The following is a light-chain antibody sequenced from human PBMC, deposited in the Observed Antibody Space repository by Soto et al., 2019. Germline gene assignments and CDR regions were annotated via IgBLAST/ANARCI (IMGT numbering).Light chain of an antibody. CDR1: NSDVGSYNL. Sequence: QSALTQPASVSGSPGQSITISCTGTNSDVGSYNLVSWYQQHPGKAPKLMIYEGSKRPSGVSNRFSGSKSGNTASLTISGLQAEDEADYYCCSYAGSSPLYVFGTGTKLTVL. V-gene: IGLV2-23*01. CDR2: EGS. CDR3: CSYAGSSPLYV. J-gene: IGLJ1*01.